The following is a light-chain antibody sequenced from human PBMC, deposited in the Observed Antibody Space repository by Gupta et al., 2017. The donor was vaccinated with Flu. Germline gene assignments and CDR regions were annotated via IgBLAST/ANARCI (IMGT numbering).Light chain of an antibody. CDR2: NNN. V-gene: IGLV1-44*01. CDR3: TAWDDSLNGVL. CDR1: SSNIGGNP. Sequence: SSSNIGGNPVHWYQQLPGTAPKLLVYNNNQRPSGVPDRISGSKSGTSASLAISGLQSEDEADYSCTAWDDSLNGVLLGGGTKLTVL. J-gene: IGLJ2*01.